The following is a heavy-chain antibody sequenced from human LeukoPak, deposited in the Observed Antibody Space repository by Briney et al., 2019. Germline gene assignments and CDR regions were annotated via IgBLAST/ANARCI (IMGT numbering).Heavy chain of an antibody. CDR3: ASSATTVTTNWFDP. CDR1: GFTFSSYS. Sequence: GGSLRVSCAASGFTFSSYSMNWVRQAPGKGLEWVSSISSSSSYIYYADSVKGRFTISRDNAKNSLYLQMNSLRAEDTAVYYCASSATTVTTNWFDPWGQGTLVTVSS. V-gene: IGHV3-21*01. D-gene: IGHD4-17*01. J-gene: IGHJ5*02. CDR2: ISSSSSYI.